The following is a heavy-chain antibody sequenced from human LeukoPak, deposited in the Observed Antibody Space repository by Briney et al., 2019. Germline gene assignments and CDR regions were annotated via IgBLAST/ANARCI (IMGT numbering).Heavy chain of an antibody. CDR1: GGSFSGYY. D-gene: IGHD6-13*01. CDR2: INHSGST. Sequence: SETLSLTCAVYGGSFSGYYWSWIRQPPGKGLEWIGEINHSGSTNYNPSLKSRVTISVDTSKNQFSLKLSSVTAADTAVYYCARRWAGSRSKSDYWGQGTLVTVSS. V-gene: IGHV4-34*01. J-gene: IGHJ4*02. CDR3: ARRWAGSRSKSDY.